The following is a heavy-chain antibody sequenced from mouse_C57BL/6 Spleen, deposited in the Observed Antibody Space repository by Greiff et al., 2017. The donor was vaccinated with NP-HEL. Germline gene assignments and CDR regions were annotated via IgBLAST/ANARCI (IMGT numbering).Heavy chain of an antibody. CDR3: AIKIPLYYYGSSWGY. Sequence: EVKLQQSGPELVKPGASVKISCKASGYTFTDYYMNWVKQSHGKSLEWIGDINPNNGGTSYNQKFKGKATLTVDKSSSTAYMELRSLTSEDSAVYYCAIKIPLYYYGSSWGYWGQGTTLTVSS. J-gene: IGHJ2*01. D-gene: IGHD1-1*01. CDR1: GYTFTDYY. CDR2: INPNNGGT. V-gene: IGHV1-26*01.